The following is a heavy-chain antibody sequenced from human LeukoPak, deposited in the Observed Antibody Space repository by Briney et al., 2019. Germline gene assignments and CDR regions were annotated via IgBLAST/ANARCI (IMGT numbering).Heavy chain of an antibody. J-gene: IGHJ4*02. V-gene: IGHV3-23*01. D-gene: IGHD2-8*01. Sequence: GGSLRLSCAASGLTFSSYAMSWVRQAPEKGLEWVSAISDSGSSTYYADSVKGRFTISRDNSKDTLYLQMNSLRTEDTAVYYCAGKSPGWSMAFDHWGQGTLVTVSS. CDR1: GLTFSSYA. CDR2: ISDSGSST. CDR3: AGKSPGWSMAFDH.